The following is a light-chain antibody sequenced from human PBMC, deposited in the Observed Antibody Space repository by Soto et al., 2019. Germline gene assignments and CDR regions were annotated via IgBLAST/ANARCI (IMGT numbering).Light chain of an antibody. CDR1: QSVNRW. Sequence: DIQMTESPSTLSGSVGDRVTITCRASQSVNRWLAWYQQKPGKAPKLLIYDASRLQSGVPSRFSASGSGTDFTLTISRLQPDDFATYYCQEYNSYSQTFGQGTKV. CDR2: DAS. CDR3: QEYNSYSQT. J-gene: IGKJ2*01. V-gene: IGKV1-5*01.